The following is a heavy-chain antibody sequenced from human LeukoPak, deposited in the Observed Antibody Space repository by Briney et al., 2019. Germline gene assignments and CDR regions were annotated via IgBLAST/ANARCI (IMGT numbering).Heavy chain of an antibody. D-gene: IGHD1-1*01. Sequence: GGSLRLSCAASGFTFSSYWMSWVRQAPGRGLEWVANIHPGGNEKYHVESVKGRFTISRDNTKNLLFLQMNGLRVEDTAVYYCARGDDSSGDHWGQGTLVTVSS. CDR3: ARGDDSSGDH. CDR1: GFTFSSYW. J-gene: IGHJ4*02. V-gene: IGHV3-7*04. CDR2: IHPGGNEK.